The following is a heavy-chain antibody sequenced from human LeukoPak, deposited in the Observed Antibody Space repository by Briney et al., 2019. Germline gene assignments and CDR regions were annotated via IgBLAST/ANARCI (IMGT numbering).Heavy chain of an antibody. J-gene: IGHJ3*02. D-gene: IGHD6-13*01. Sequence: ASVKVSSKASGYTFTSYDINWVRQATGQGLEWMGWMNPNSGNTGYAQKFQGRVTITRNTSISTAYMELSSLRSEDTAVYYCARGRLKRAAVGEFALRGAFDIWGQGTMVTVSS. CDR2: MNPNSGNT. CDR3: ARGRLKRAAVGEFALRGAFDI. CDR1: GYTFTSYD. V-gene: IGHV1-8*03.